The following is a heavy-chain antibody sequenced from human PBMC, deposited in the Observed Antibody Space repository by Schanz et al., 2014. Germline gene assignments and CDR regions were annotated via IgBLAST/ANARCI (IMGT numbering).Heavy chain of an antibody. CDR1: GFTFSNYA. V-gene: IGHV3-23*01. D-gene: IGHD4-17*01. CDR3: ARPRCDYGEVDY. CDR2: FIVDSGNT. Sequence: EVQLLESGGGLVRPGGSLRLSCAASGFTFSNYAMSWVRQAPGKGLEWVSGFIVDSGNTYYAGSVKGRFSISRDRFQNTLYLRMSSLRAEDTAVYYCARPRCDYGEVDYWGQGTLVTVSS. J-gene: IGHJ4*02.